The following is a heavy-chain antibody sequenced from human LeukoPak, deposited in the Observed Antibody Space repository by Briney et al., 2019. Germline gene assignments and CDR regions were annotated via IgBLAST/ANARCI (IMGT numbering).Heavy chain of an antibody. D-gene: IGHD6-19*01. CDR1: GFTFSCYS. CDR3: ARGYSSGWYSGTNWFDP. Sequence: GGSLRLSCAASGFTFSCYSLNWVRQAPGKGLEWVPSISSSSSYIYYADSVKGRFTISRDNAKNSLYLQMNSLRAEDTAVYYCARGYSSGWYSGTNWFDPWGQGTLVTVSS. V-gene: IGHV3-21*01. J-gene: IGHJ5*02. CDR2: ISSSSSYI.